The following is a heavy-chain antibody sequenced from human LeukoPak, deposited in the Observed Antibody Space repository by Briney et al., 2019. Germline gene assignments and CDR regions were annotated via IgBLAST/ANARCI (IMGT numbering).Heavy chain of an antibody. D-gene: IGHD2-21*02. CDR2: IMPIFGTA. CDR1: GGTFSSYA. Sequence: SVKVSCKASGGTFSSYAISWVRQAPGQGLEWMGGIMPIFGTANYAQKFQGRVTITADKSTSTAYMELSSLRSEDTAVYYCARDQRRMAGDCYSGACYYYYMDVWGKGTTVTVSS. J-gene: IGHJ6*03. CDR3: ARDQRRMAGDCYSGACYYYYMDV. V-gene: IGHV1-69*06.